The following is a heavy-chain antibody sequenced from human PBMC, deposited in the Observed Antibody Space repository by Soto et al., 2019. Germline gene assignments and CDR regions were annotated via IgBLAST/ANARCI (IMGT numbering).Heavy chain of an antibody. V-gene: IGHV3-21*01. Sequence: EVQLVESGGGLVKPGGSLRLSCAASGFTFSSYSTNWVRQAPGKGLEWVSCISSSSSNKYYADSVKGRFTISRDNAKNSLYLQMNSLRAEDTAVYYCARDRGSSGWYAGGWFDPWGQGTLVTVSS. D-gene: IGHD6-19*01. CDR2: ISSSSSNK. J-gene: IGHJ5*02. CDR3: ARDRGSSGWYAGGWFDP. CDR1: GFTFSSYS.